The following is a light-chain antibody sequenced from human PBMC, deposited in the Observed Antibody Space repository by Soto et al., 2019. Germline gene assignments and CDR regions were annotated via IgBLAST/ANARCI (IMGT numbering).Light chain of an antibody. CDR2: VAS. CDR3: QQSCISAQT. CDR1: QSIGSY. Sequence: DIRMTQSPSSLSASVGDRVTITCRARQSIGSYLSWYQQKPGKAPKLLINVASTLQSGVPARVSGSGSGTDLTLAPSSLQRADFATYYFQQSCISAQTLGGGTRAEIK. J-gene: IGKJ4*01. V-gene: IGKV1-39*01.